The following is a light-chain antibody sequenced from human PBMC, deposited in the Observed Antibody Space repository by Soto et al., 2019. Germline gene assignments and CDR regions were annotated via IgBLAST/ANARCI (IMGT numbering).Light chain of an antibody. CDR2: GAS. CDR3: QQYGISPPCT. Sequence: EIVLTQSPGTLSLSPGERATLSCRASQSVSSSYLAWYQQKPVQAPRLLIYGASSRATGIPDRFSGSGSGTDFTLTISRLEPEDFAVYYCQQYGISPPCTFGQGTKLEIK. CDR1: QSVSSSY. V-gene: IGKV3-20*01. J-gene: IGKJ2*02.